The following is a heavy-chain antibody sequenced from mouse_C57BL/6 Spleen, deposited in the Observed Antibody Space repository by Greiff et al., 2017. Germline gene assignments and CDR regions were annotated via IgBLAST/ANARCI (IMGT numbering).Heavy chain of an antibody. V-gene: IGHV5-4*03. D-gene: IGHD1-1*01. CDR2: ISDGGSYT. CDR1: GFTFSSYA. Sequence: EVKLMESGGGLVKPGGSLKLSCAASGFTFSSYAMSWVRQTPEKRLEWVATISDGGSYTYYPDNVKGRFTISRDNAKNNLYLQMSHLKSEDTAMYYCARVYYGSSYYFDYWGQGTTLTVSS. J-gene: IGHJ2*01. CDR3: ARVYYGSSYYFDY.